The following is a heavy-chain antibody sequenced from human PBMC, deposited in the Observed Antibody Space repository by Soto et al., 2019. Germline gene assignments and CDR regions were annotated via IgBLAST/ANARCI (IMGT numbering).Heavy chain of an antibody. CDR3: VKDRPSRVGDAFDI. Sequence: APGKGLEYVSAISSNGGSTYYADSVKGRFTISRDNSKNTLYLQMSSLRAEDTAVYYCVKDRPSRVGDAFDIWGQGTMVTVSS. J-gene: IGHJ3*02. D-gene: IGHD1-26*01. V-gene: IGHV3-64D*06. CDR2: ISSNGGST.